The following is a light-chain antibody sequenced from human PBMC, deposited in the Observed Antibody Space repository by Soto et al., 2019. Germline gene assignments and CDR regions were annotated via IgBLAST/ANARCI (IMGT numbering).Light chain of an antibody. V-gene: IGLV2-8*01. Sequence: QSVLTQPPSASGSPGQSVTISCTGNNSDVCGYNYVSWYQQYPGKAPKLIIYEVNERPSGVPDRFSGSKSGNTASLTVSLLQTADEADYYCSSYAGSNWYVFGTGTKVTVL. J-gene: IGLJ1*01. CDR1: NSDVCGYNY. CDR2: EVN. CDR3: SSYAGSNWYV.